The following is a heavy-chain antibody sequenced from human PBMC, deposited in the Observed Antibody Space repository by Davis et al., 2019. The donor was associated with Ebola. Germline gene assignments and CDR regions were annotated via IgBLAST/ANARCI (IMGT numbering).Heavy chain of an antibody. D-gene: IGHD7-27*01. CDR2: INPNSGGT. Sequence: ASSVKVSCKASGYTFTGHYIHWVRQAPGQGLEWMGWINPNSGGTNYAQKFQGRVTMTRDTSISTACMELSRLRSDDTAVYYCARDGSISDQKSGELDYWGQGPLVTVSS. CDR1: GYTFTGHY. J-gene: IGHJ4*02. V-gene: IGHV1-2*02. CDR3: ARDGSISDQKSGELDY.